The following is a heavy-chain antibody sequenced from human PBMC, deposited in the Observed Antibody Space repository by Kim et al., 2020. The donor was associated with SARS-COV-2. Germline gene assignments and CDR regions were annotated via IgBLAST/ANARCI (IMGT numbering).Heavy chain of an antibody. J-gene: IGHJ4*02. Sequence: GGSLRLSCAASGFTFSSYWMHWVRQAPGKGLVWVSRINSDGSSTSYADSVKGRFTISRDNAKNTLYLQMNSLRAEDTAVYYCARDRSNCGGDCGGGNPVRWGQGTLVTVSS. CDR3: ARDRSNCGGDCGGGNPVR. V-gene: IGHV3-74*01. CDR1: GFTFSSYW. CDR2: INSDGSST. D-gene: IGHD2-21*01.